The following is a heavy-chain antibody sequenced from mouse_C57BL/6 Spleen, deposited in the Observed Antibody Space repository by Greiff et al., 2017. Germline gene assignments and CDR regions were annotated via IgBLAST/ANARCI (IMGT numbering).Heavy chain of an antibody. J-gene: IGHJ4*01. CDR3: ARGAFYGSSYYAMDY. V-gene: IGHV5-17*01. Sequence: EVHLVESGGGLVKPGGSLKLSCAASGFTFSDYGMHWVRQAPEKGLEWVAYISSGSSTIYYADTVKGRFTISRDNAKNTLFLQMTSLRSEDTAMYYCARGAFYGSSYYAMDYWGQGTSVTVSS. D-gene: IGHD1-1*01. CDR2: ISSGSSTI. CDR1: GFTFSDYG.